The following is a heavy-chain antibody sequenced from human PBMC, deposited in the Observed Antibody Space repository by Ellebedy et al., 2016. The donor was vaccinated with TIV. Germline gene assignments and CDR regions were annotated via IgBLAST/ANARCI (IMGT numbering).Heavy chain of an antibody. Sequence: SVKVSXXASGGTFNSYTISWVRQAPGQGLEWMGGIIPIFGTANYAQKFQGRVTITADKSTSIAYMELSSLRSEDTAVYYCAADRGGGRIYDYYGMDVWGQGTTVTVSS. CDR2: IIPIFGTA. D-gene: IGHD2-15*01. V-gene: IGHV1-69*06. CDR1: GGTFNSYT. J-gene: IGHJ6*02. CDR3: AADRGGGRIYDYYGMDV.